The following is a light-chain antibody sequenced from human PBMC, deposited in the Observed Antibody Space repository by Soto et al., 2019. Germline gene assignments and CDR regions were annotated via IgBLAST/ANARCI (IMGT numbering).Light chain of an antibody. CDR3: QQYNTWPWT. Sequence: EIVMTQSPATLSVSPGERATLSCRASQSVSSNLAWYQQKPGQAPRLLIYGASTRATGITARFSGSGSGTEFTLTISSMQSEDFAVYYCQQYNTWPWTFGQGTKVEIK. V-gene: IGKV3-15*01. J-gene: IGKJ1*01. CDR2: GAS. CDR1: QSVSSN.